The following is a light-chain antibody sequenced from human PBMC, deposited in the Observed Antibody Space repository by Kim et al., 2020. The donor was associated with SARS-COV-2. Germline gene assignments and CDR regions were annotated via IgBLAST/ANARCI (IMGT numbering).Light chain of an antibody. V-gene: IGKV3-20*01. J-gene: IGKJ2*01. CDR1: QSVGSSF. Sequence: EIVLTQSPGTLSLSPGQRATLSCRASQSVGSSFLAWYQQKPGQAPRLVIYGASNRAAGIPDRFSGSGSGTDFTLAISTLETEDFAVYYCQQYGSSPYTFGQGTKLEI. CDR3: QQYGSSPYT. CDR2: GAS.